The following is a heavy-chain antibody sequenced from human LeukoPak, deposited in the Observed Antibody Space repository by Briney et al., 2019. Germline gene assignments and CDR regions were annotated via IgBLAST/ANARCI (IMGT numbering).Heavy chain of an antibody. CDR1: GFTFSSYA. D-gene: IGHD6-13*01. J-gene: IGHJ4*02. V-gene: IGHV3-64*01. CDR2: ISSNGGST. CDR3: ARGSLYSSSWYAVYFDY. Sequence: GGSLRLSCAASGFTFSSYAMHWVRQAPGKGLEYVSAISSNGGSTYYANSVKGRFAISRDNSKNTLYLQMGSLRAEDMAVYYCARGSLYSSSWYAVYFDYWGQGTLVTVSS.